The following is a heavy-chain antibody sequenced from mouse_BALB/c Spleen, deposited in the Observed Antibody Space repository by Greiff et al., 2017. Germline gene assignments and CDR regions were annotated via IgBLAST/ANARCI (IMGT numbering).Heavy chain of an antibody. CDR1: GYTFTSYT. V-gene: IGHV1-4*01. CDR2: INPSSGYT. J-gene: IGHJ1*01. CDR3: DRGYGSSYWDLDD. Sequence: QVQLQQSGAELARPGASVKMSCKASGYTFTSYTMHWVKQRPGQGLEWIGYINPSSGYTNYNQKFKDKATLTADKSSSTAYMQLSSLTSEDSAVYSCDRGYGSSYWDLDDWGAGTTVTVSS. D-gene: IGHD1-1*01.